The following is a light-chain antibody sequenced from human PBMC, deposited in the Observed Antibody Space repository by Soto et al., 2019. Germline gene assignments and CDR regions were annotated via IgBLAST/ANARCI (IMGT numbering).Light chain of an antibody. J-gene: IGLJ3*02. V-gene: IGLV1-40*01. CDR1: SSNIGAGYN. CDR3: QSYDSSLSGWL. CDR2: GDS. Sequence: QSVLTQPPSVSGAPGQRVTISCTGSSSNIGAGYNVHWYQQVPGTAPKLLIYGDSNRPSGVPDRFSGSKSGTSASLAITGRQAEDEADYYGQSYDSSLSGWLFGGGTKLTVL.